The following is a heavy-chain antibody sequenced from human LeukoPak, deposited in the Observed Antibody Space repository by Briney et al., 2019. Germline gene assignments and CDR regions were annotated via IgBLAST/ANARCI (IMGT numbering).Heavy chain of an antibody. V-gene: IGHV4-30-4*01. CDR3: ASDTYYYDGSGLFDY. Sequence: SETLSLTCTVSGGSISSGDYYWSWIRQPPGKGLEWIGYIYYSGSTYYNPSLKSRVTISVDTSKNQFSLKLSSVTAADTAVYYCASDTYYYDGSGLFDYWGQGTLVTVSS. J-gene: IGHJ4*02. D-gene: IGHD3-22*01. CDR1: GGSISSGDYY. CDR2: IYYSGST.